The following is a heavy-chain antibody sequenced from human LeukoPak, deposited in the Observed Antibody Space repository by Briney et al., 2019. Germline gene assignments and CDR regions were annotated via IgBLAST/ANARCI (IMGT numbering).Heavy chain of an antibody. CDR3: ARGPYYYGSGSYLVY. Sequence: SQTLSLTCVFSGDNVSTNTAAWSWIRQSPSRGLEWLGRTYYRFKWYTDYAVTMRSRITIDADTSRNQFSLKLSSVTAADTAVYYCARGPYYYGSGSYLVYWGQGTLVTVSS. CDR1: GDNVSTNTAA. J-gene: IGHJ4*02. CDR2: TYYRFKWYT. D-gene: IGHD3-10*01. V-gene: IGHV6-1*01.